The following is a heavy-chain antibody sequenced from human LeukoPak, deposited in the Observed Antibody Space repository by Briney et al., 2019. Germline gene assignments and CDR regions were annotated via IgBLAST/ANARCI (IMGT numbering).Heavy chain of an antibody. CDR1: GFTFSSYA. V-gene: IGHV3-21*01. CDR3: ARDVVPAAIGYYFDY. J-gene: IGHJ4*02. D-gene: IGHD2-2*02. Sequence: GGSLRLPCAASGFTFSSYAMSWVRQAPGKGLEWVSSISNSATFIDYADSVKGRFTISRDNAKNSVYLQMSSLRAEDTAVYYCARDVVPAAIGYYFDYWGQGTLVTVSS. CDR2: ISNSATFI.